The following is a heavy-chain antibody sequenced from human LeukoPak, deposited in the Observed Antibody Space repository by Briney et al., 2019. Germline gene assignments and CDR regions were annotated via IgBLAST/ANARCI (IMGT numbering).Heavy chain of an antibody. CDR2: ISGCGGST. Sequence: GGSLRLSCAASGFTFSSYAMSWVRQAPGKGLEWVSAISGCGGSTYYADSVKGRFTISRDNSKNTLYLQMNSLRAEDTAVYYCAKGPFLEWSGPLYFDYWGQGTLVTVSS. V-gene: IGHV3-23*01. CDR1: GFTFSSYA. CDR3: AKGPFLEWSGPLYFDY. J-gene: IGHJ4*02. D-gene: IGHD3-3*01.